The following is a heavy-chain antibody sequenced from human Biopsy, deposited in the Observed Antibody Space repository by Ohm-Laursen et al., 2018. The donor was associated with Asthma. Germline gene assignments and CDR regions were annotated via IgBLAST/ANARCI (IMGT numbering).Heavy chain of an antibody. CDR3: ARAVDYSHYYGIDV. CDR2: IGVYNGNT. CDR1: GYTFNSAG. Sequence: ASVKVSCKTSGYTFNSAGITWVRQAPGQGLEWVGWIGVYNGNTKVAQKLQDRVTMITDTSTSTAYMELRSLRSDDTAVYFCARAVDYSHYYGIDVWGQGTTVTVS. J-gene: IGHJ6*02. V-gene: IGHV1-18*01. D-gene: IGHD3-10*01.